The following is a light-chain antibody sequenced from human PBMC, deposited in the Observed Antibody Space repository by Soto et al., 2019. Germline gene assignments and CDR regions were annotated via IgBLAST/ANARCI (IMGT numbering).Light chain of an antibody. Sequence: EIVLTQSPATLSLSPGERATLSCRASQSVSRYLAWYQQKPGQAPRLLIYDVSNRATGIPARFSGSGSATDFTLTSSSLAPEDFAVYYCQQRQNWPPDATFGGGTKVEIK. J-gene: IGKJ4*01. CDR1: QSVSRY. CDR3: QQRQNWPPDAT. CDR2: DVS. V-gene: IGKV3-11*01.